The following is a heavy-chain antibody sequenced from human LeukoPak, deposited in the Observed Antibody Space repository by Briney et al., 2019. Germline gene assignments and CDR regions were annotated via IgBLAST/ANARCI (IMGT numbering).Heavy chain of an antibody. V-gene: IGHV3-23*01. D-gene: IGHD2-21*02. CDR3: AKVGCGGDCYSSPLFDY. CDR1: GFTFSSYA. CDR2: ISVSGGST. J-gene: IGHJ4*02. Sequence: GGSLRLSCSASGFTFSSYAMSWVRQAPGKGLEWVSAISVSGGSTYYADSVKGRFTISRDNSKNTLYLQMNSLRAEDTAVYYCAKVGCGGDCYSSPLFDYWGQGTLVTVSS.